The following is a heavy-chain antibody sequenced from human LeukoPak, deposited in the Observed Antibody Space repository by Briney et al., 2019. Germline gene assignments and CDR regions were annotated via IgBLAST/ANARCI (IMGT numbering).Heavy chain of an antibody. Sequence: GGSLRLSCAASGFTFSSYAMHWVRQAPGKGLEWVAVISYDGSNKYYADSVKGRFTISRDNSKNTLYLQMNSLRAEDTAVYYCARDIRVGDGYNLYYWGQGTLVTVSS. D-gene: IGHD5-24*01. CDR1: GFTFSSYA. CDR3: ARDIRVGDGYNLYY. CDR2: ISYDGSNK. J-gene: IGHJ4*02. V-gene: IGHV3-30*04.